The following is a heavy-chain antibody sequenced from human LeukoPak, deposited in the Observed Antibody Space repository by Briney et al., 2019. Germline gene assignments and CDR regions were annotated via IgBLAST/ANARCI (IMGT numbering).Heavy chain of an antibody. Sequence: GGSLRLSCAASGFTFSSYAMSWVRQAPGKGLEWVSAISGSGGSTYYADSVKGRFTTSRDNSKNTLYLQMNSLRAEDTAVYYCAKPLRGTTYYYGMEVWGQGTTVTVSS. D-gene: IGHD1/OR15-1a*01. J-gene: IGHJ6*02. CDR3: AKPLRGTTYYYGMEV. V-gene: IGHV3-23*01. CDR2: ISGSGGST. CDR1: GFTFSSYA.